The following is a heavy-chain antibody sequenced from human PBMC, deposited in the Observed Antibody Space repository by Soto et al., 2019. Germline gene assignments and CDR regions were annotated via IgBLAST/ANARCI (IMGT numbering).Heavy chain of an antibody. D-gene: IGHD3-10*01. V-gene: IGHV4-59*02. J-gene: IGHJ4*02. CDR3: ARGGDNSPWYYSL. Sequence: QVQLHESGPGLVKPSETLSLTCTVSGGSVNNNYWSWIRQAPGCGLEWIGYIFSSGRANYNPSLESRVTISVDTSKNQLSLKMTSVTAADTAVYYCARGGDNSPWYYSLWGQGTLVAVSS. CDR1: GGSVNNNY. CDR2: IFSSGRA.